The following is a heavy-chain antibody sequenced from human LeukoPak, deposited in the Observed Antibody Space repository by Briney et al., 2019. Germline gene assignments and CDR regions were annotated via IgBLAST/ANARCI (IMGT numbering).Heavy chain of an antibody. Sequence: GASVKVSCKASGYTFTGYYMHWVRQAPGQGLEWMGWINPNSGGTNYAQKFQGRVTMTRDTSISTAYMELSRLRSDDTAVYYCARGDIVVVVAARDYYYYGMDVWGQGTTVTVSS. CDR3: ARGDIVVVVAARDYYYYGMDV. CDR2: INPNSGGT. D-gene: IGHD2-15*01. J-gene: IGHJ6*02. V-gene: IGHV1-2*02. CDR1: GYTFTGYY.